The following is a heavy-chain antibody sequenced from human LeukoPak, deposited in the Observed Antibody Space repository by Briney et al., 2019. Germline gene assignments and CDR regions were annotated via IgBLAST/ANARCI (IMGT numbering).Heavy chain of an antibody. CDR1: GFTFNDYE. CDR3: ARGRSTSWSDAFDI. V-gene: IGHV3-48*03. Sequence: PGGSLRLSCAASGFTFNDYEMTWVRQAPGKGLEWISYISSSGSITSHADSVKGRFTISRDNAKNSLYLQMNSLRAEDTAVYYCARGRSTSWSDAFDIWGQGTMVTVSS. CDR2: ISSSGSIT. D-gene: IGHD2-2*01. J-gene: IGHJ3*02.